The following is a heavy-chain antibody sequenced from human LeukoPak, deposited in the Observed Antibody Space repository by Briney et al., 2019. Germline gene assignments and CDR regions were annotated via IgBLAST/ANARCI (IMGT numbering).Heavy chain of an antibody. CDR1: GFTFDNYA. Sequence: AGGSLRLSCAASGFTFDNYAMHWVRQAPGKGLEWVSGISWRSGIIGYVDSVKGRFTISRDNAKNSLYLQMNSLRVEDTALYYCAKSLYGDPKYGMDVWGRGTTVTVSS. D-gene: IGHD4/OR15-4a*01. V-gene: IGHV3-9*01. CDR3: AKSLYGDPKYGMDV. J-gene: IGHJ6*02. CDR2: ISWRSGII.